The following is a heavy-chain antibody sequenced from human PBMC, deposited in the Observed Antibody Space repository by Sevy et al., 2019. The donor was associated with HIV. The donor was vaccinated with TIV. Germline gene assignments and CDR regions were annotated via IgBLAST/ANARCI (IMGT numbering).Heavy chain of an antibody. Sequence: ASVKVSCKASGGTFSSYAISWVRQAPGQGLEWMGGIIPIFGTANYAQKFQGRVTITVDESTSKAYMELSSLRSGDTAVYYCARDGVTTHLLSYWGQGTLVTVSS. CDR3: ARDGVTTHLLSY. CDR1: GGTFSSYA. V-gene: IGHV1-69*13. J-gene: IGHJ4*02. CDR2: IIPIFGTA. D-gene: IGHD4-17*01.